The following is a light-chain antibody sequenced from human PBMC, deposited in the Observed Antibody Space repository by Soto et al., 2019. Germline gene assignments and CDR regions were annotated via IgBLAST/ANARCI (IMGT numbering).Light chain of an antibody. J-gene: IGKJ4*01. V-gene: IGKV3-11*01. Sequence: EIVLTQSPATLSLSPGEGATLSCRASQSVNTYLAWYQQKPGQAPRLLIYDASNRATGIPARFSGSGSGTDFTLTISSLEPEDFAVYYCQQRREWPQLTFGGGTKVEIK. CDR1: QSVNTY. CDR3: QQRREWPQLT. CDR2: DAS.